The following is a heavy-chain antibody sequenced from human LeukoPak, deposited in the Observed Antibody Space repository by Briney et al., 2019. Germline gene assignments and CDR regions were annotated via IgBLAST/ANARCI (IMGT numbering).Heavy chain of an antibody. CDR3: ARVGSLYYDFWRGWFDP. CDR2: INHSGST. V-gene: IGHV4-34*01. J-gene: IGHJ5*02. D-gene: IGHD3-3*01. CDR1: GGSFSGYY. Sequence: PSETLSLTCAVYGGSFSGYYWSWIRQPPGKGLEWIGGINHSGSTNYNPSLKSRVTISVDTSKNQFSLKLSSVTAADTAVYYCARVGSLYYDFWRGWFDPWGQGTLVTVSS.